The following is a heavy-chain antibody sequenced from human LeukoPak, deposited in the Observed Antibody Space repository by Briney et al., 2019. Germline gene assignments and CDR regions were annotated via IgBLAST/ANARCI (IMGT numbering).Heavy chain of an antibody. V-gene: IGHV4-39*02. CDR3: ARDLHYDFWSGYNWFDP. CDR1: GGSISSSSYY. Sequence: PSENLSLTCTVSGGSISSSSYYWGWIRQPPGKGLEWIGSIYYSGSTYYNPSLKSRVTISVDTSKNQFSLKLSSVTAADTAVYYCARDLHYDFWSGYNWFDPWGQGTLVTVSS. CDR2: IYYSGST. D-gene: IGHD3-3*01. J-gene: IGHJ5*02.